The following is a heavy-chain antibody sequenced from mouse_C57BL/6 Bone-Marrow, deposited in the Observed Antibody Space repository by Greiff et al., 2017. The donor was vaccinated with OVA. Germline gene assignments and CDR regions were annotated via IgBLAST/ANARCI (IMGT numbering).Heavy chain of an antibody. D-gene: IGHD3-1*01. CDR2: ISSGGDYI. V-gene: IGHV5-9-1*02. CDR1: GFTFSSYA. CDR3: TRDHSSWFAY. Sequence: DVQLVESGEGLVKPGGSLKLSCAASGFTFSSYAMSWVRQTPEKRLEWVAYISSGGDYIYYADTVKGRFTISRDNARNTLYLQMSSLKSEDTAMYYCTRDHSSWFAYWGQGTLVTVSA. J-gene: IGHJ3*01.